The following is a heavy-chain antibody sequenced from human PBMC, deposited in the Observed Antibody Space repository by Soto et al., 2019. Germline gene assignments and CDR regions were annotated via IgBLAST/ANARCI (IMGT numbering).Heavy chain of an antibody. Sequence: SETLSLTCTVSGGSISSSSYYWGWIRQPPGKGLEWIGSIYYSGSTYYNPSLKSRVTISVDTSKNQFSLKLSSVTAADTAVYYCARHHLRVVTGIPWYYYGMDVWGQGTTVTVSS. CDR3: ARHHLRVVTGIPWYYYGMDV. CDR2: IYYSGST. V-gene: IGHV4-39*01. CDR1: GGSISSSSYY. J-gene: IGHJ6*02. D-gene: IGHD2-8*02.